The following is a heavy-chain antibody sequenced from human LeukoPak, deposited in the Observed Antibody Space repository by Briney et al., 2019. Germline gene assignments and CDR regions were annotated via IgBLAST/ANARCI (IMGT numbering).Heavy chain of an antibody. D-gene: IGHD5-18*01. J-gene: IGHJ5*02. Sequence: GGSLRLSCAASGFTFSSYWMHWVRQAPGKGLVWVSRINSDGSSTSYADSVKGRFTISRDSAKNTLYLQMNSLRAEDTAVYYCARAGTYTDMANGDWFDPWGQGTLVTVSS. V-gene: IGHV3-74*01. CDR2: INSDGSST. CDR1: GFTFSSYW. CDR3: ARAGTYTDMANGDWFDP.